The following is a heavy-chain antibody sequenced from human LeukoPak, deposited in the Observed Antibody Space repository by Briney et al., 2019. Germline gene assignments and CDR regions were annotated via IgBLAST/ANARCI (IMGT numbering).Heavy chain of an antibody. Sequence: APVKVSCKASGYTFTAYYIHWARQAPGQGLEWVGRINCNSAGTNYAQKFRGRVTMTRDTSISTVYMELSSLRSDDTAVYYCAVQTMVANTQGDAFDIWGQGTTVIVSS. D-gene: IGHD2-15*01. V-gene: IGHV1-2*06. CDR2: INCNSAGT. J-gene: IGHJ3*02. CDR3: AVQTMVANTQGDAFDI. CDR1: GYTFTAYY.